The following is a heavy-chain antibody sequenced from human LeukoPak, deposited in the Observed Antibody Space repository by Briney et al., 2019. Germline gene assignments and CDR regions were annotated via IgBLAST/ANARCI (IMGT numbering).Heavy chain of an antibody. J-gene: IGHJ4*02. CDR2: ISGSGGST. Sequence: GGSLRLSCAASGFTFSSYAMSWVRQAPGKGLEWVSAISGSGGSTYYADSVKGRFTISRDNSKNTLYLQMNSLRAEDTAVYYCAKILEGNYYDSSGRHPYYFDYWGQGTLVTVSS. CDR1: GFTFSSYA. V-gene: IGHV3-23*01. CDR3: AKILEGNYYDSSGRHPYYFDY. D-gene: IGHD3-22*01.